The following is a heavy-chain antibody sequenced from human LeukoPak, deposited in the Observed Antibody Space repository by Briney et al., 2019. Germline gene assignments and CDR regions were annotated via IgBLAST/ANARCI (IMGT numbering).Heavy chain of an antibody. CDR3: ARDPSNTSGYYAYFDN. V-gene: IGHV1-18*01. D-gene: IGHD6-19*01. CDR2: ISCYNGDT. CDR1: GYTFTHHG. J-gene: IGHJ4*02. Sequence: ASVKVSCKASGYTFTHHGISWVRQAPGQGLEGMGWISCYNGDTHYAQKFQGRVTMTTDKSTSTAYMEVRSLRSDDTAVYYCARDPSNTSGYYAYFDNWGQGTLVTVSS.